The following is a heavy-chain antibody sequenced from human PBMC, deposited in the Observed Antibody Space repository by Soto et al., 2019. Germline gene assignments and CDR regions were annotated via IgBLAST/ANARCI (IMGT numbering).Heavy chain of an antibody. J-gene: IGHJ4*02. D-gene: IGHD6-25*01. Sequence: GGSLRLSCAASGVTFSTYSMNLVRQAPGKGLEWVSSISSSGGSVSYAESVKGRFTISRDNAKNALHLQMDSLKTEDSAVYYCTTVPYSSGPTWGLGTLVTVSS. CDR1: GVTFSTYS. V-gene: IGHV3-21*03. CDR2: ISSSGGSV. CDR3: TTVPYSSGPT.